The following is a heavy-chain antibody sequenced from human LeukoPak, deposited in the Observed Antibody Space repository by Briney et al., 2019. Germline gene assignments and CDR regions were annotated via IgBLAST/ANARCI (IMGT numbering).Heavy chain of an antibody. CDR3: ARDARGYSYARRPTCFDL. V-gene: IGHV3-11*01. D-gene: IGHD5-18*01. J-gene: IGHJ2*01. Sequence: GGSLRLSCAASGFTFSDYYMSWIRQAPGKGLEWVSYISSSGSTIYYADSVKGRFTISRDNAKNSLYLQMNSLRAEDTAVYYCARDARGYSYARRPTCFDLWGRGTLVTVSS. CDR2: ISSSGSTI. CDR1: GFTFSDYY.